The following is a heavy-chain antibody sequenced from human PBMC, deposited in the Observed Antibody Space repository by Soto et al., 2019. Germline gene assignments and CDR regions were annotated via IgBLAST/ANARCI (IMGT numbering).Heavy chain of an antibody. J-gene: IGHJ4*02. CDR2: ISASGRDT. CDR3: AKGKTSGWNYFDS. CDR1: GFTFSNYA. D-gene: IGHD6-19*01. V-gene: IGHV3-23*01. Sequence: EVQLLDSGGDLAQPGGSLRLSCAASGFTFSNYAMSWVRQAPGKGLEWVSGISASGRDTYFADSVKDRFTISRDSSKNTLYLQMNSLRAEDTAIYYCAKGKTSGWNYFDSWGQGTRVTVSS.